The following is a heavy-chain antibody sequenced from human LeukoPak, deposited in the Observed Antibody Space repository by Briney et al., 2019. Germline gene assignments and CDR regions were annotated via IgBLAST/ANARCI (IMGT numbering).Heavy chain of an antibody. CDR1: GGTFSSYA. D-gene: IGHD6-19*01. Sequence: SVKVSCKASGGTFSSYAISWVRQAPGQGLEWMGRIIPILGIANYAQKFQGRVTITADKSTSTAYMELSSLRSEDTAVYYCARGGKLAVAVYFDYWGQGTLVTVSS. CDR2: IIPILGIA. CDR3: ARGGKLAVAVYFDY. V-gene: IGHV1-69*04. J-gene: IGHJ4*02.